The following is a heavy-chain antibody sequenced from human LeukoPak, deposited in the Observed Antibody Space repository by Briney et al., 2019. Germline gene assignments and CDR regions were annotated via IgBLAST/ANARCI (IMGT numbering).Heavy chain of an antibody. D-gene: IGHD2-2*01. V-gene: IGHV4-4*07. CDR1: GGSISSYY. CDR2: IYTSGST. J-gene: IGHJ4*02. CDR3: ARVGDYCSSTSCYDLDY. Sequence: SETLSLTCTVSGGSISSYYWSWIRQPAGKGLEWIGRIYTSGSTDYNPSLRSRVTISVDTSKNQFSLKLSSVTAADTAVYYCARVGDYCSSTSCYDLDYWGQGTLVTVSS.